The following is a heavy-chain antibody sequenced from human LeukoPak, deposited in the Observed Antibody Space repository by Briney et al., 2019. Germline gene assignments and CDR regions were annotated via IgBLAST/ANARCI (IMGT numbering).Heavy chain of an antibody. Sequence: ASVKVSCKVSGYTLTELSMHWVRQAPGKGLEWMGGFDPEDGETIYAQKFQGRVTMTEGTSTDTAYMELSSLRSEDTAVYYCATGYSGYDWGFDYWGQGTLVTVSS. V-gene: IGHV1-24*01. CDR1: GYTLTELS. D-gene: IGHD5-12*01. CDR2: FDPEDGET. J-gene: IGHJ4*02. CDR3: ATGYSGYDWGFDY.